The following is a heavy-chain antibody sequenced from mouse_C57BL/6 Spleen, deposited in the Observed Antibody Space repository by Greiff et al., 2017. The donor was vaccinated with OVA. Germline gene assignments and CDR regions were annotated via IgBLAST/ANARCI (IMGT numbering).Heavy chain of an antibody. D-gene: IGHD3-2*02. CDR2: IDPSDSET. V-gene: IGHV1-52*01. CDR3: AHSSGYAMDY. J-gene: IGHJ4*01. CDR1: GYTFTSYW. Sequence: VQLQQPGAELVRPGSSVKLSCKASGYTFTSYWMHWVKQRPIQGLEWIGNIDPSDSETHYNQKFKDKATLTVDKSSSTAYMQLSSLTSEDSAVYYCAHSSGYAMDYWGKGTSVTVSS.